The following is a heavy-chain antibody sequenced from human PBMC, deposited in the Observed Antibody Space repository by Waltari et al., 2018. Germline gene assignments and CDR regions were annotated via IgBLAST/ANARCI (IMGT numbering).Heavy chain of an antibody. CDR2: IKGDGTNI. CDR1: GFLYSDYW. D-gene: IGHD2-15*01. J-gene: IGHJ4*02. Sequence: EVQLVESGGGLVQPGGSLRLSCAVSGFLYSDYWMDWVRQAPGKGLGWGSRIKGDGTNIKYADSVRGRFTISRDSAKNTFYLQMNSLRAEDTAVYYCTRNPGYWGQGTLVTVAS. CDR3: TRNPGY. V-gene: IGHV3-74*03.